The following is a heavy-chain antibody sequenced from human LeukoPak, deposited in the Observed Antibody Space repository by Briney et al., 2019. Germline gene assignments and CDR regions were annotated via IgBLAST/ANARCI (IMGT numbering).Heavy chain of an antibody. V-gene: IGHV1-18*01. Sequence: AASVTVSCKASGYSFVLYGISWVRQAPGQGPEWMGWISTFNNYTQHAQKFQDRLTMTTDTSTSSAYMELRSLTSHDTAVYYCARDEDYGIFVNIDYWGQGTLVTVSS. CDR3: ARDEDYGIFVNIDY. D-gene: IGHD4/OR15-4a*01. CDR2: ISTFNNYT. CDR1: GYSFVLYG. J-gene: IGHJ4*02.